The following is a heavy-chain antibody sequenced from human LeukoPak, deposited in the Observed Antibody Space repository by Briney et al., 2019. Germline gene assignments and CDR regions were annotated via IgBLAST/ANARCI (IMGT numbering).Heavy chain of an antibody. CDR2: ISSSSGYI. Sequence: GGPLRLSCAASGFTFGLYTMNWVRQAPGQGLEWVSSISSSSGYIYYADSVKGRFTISRDNAENSLYLQMNSLRAEDTAIYFCAREDYGSGWTGWFDPWGQGTLVTVSS. CDR3: AREDYGSGWTGWFDP. D-gene: IGHD6-19*01. CDR1: GFTFGLYT. V-gene: IGHV3-21*01. J-gene: IGHJ5*02.